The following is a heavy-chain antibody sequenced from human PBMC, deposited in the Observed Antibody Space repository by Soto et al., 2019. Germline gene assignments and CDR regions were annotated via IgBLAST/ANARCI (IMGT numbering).Heavy chain of an antibody. CDR2: IYYSGST. J-gene: IGHJ4*02. Sequence: SETLSLTCTVSGGSISSYYWSWIRQPPGKGLEWIGYIYYSGSTNYNPSLKSLVTISVDTSKNQFSLKLSSVTAADTAVYYCARVERYTRHFAYWGQGTLVTVSS. D-gene: IGHD1-20*01. CDR1: GGSISSYY. V-gene: IGHV4-59*01. CDR3: ARVERYTRHFAY.